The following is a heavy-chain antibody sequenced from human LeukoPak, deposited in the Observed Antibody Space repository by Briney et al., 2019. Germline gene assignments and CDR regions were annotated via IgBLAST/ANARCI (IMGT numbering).Heavy chain of an antibody. CDR3: ARVTKYYIDY. CDR1: GFTFSSYV. Sequence: GGSLRLSCVVSGFTFSSYVMNWVRQAPGKRLEWVSYMSNNGRTIYYADSVKGRFTISRDNAKNSLYLQMNSLRAEDTAVYYCARVTKYYIDYWGRGTQVTVSS. J-gene: IGHJ4*02. V-gene: IGHV3-48*03. CDR2: MSNNGRTI.